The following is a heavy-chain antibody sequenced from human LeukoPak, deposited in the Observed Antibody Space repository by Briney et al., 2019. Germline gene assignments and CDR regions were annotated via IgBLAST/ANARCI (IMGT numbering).Heavy chain of an antibody. D-gene: IGHD5-18*01. J-gene: IGHJ4*02. CDR2: ISSSSSYI. V-gene: IGHV3-21*01. CDR1: GFTFSSYS. CDR3: ARDYRGYSYGPGGFDY. Sequence: PGGSLRLSCTASGFTFSSYSMNWVRQAPGKGLEWVSSISSSSSYIYYADSVKGRFTISRDNAKNSLYLQMNSLRAEDTAVYYCARDYRGYSYGPGGFDYWGQGTLVTVSS.